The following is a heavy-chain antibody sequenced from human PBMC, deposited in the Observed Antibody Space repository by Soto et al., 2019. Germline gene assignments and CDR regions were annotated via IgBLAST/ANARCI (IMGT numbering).Heavy chain of an antibody. CDR1: GFMFKNFG. Sequence: QPGGSLRLSCAGAGFMFKNFGMHWVRQAPDKGLEWLSVISGDGSNAIYADSVKGRFAMSKDNSKNMVYLYMSSLRPEDSGVYYCAKDPAGSTLGFFELWGQGTTVTVSS. CDR3: AKDPAGSTLGFFEL. V-gene: IGHV3-30*18. CDR2: ISGDGSNA. D-gene: IGHD3-3*01. J-gene: IGHJ6*02.